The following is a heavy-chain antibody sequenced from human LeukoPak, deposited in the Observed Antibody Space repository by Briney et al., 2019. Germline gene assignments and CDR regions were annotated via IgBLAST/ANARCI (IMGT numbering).Heavy chain of an antibody. CDR2: IIPIFGTA. Sequence: GASVTVSCKASGGTFSSYAISWVRPAPGQGLEWMGGIIPIFGTANYAQKFQGRVTITTDESTSTAYMELSSLRSEDTAVYYCARGSSGGSYFDYWGQGTLVTVSS. D-gene: IGHD6-6*01. J-gene: IGHJ4*02. CDR3: ARGSSGGSYFDY. CDR1: GGTFSSYA. V-gene: IGHV1-69*05.